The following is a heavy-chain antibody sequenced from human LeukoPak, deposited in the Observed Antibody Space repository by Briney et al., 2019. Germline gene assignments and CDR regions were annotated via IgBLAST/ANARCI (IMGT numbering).Heavy chain of an antibody. V-gene: IGHV3-23*01. CDR2: ISGTGGST. Sequence: GGSLRLSCAASGFTFNSYAMTWVRQAPGKGLEWVSAISGTGGSTYYADSVKGRFTISRDNSKNTLYLQMNSLRAEDTAVYYCAKDLEAAAGPFDYWGQGTLVTVSS. D-gene: IGHD6-13*01. CDR1: GFTFNSYA. J-gene: IGHJ4*02. CDR3: AKDLEAAAGPFDY.